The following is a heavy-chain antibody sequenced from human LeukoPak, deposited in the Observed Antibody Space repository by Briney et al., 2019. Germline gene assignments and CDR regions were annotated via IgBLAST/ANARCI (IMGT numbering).Heavy chain of an antibody. CDR2: IIPIFGTA. CDR1: GGTVSRYP. J-gene: IGHJ4*02. CDR3: ARDSGSGYYLREFDY. Sequence: ASVKVSCKASGGTVSRYPISWVRQAPGQGLEWMGGIIPIFGTANYAQKFQGRVTITADESTSTAYMELSSLRSEDTAVYYCARDSGSGYYLREFDYWGQGTLVTVSS. D-gene: IGHD3-22*01. V-gene: IGHV1-69*13.